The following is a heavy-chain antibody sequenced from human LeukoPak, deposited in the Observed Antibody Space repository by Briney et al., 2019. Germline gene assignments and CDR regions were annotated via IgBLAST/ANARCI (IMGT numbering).Heavy chain of an antibody. V-gene: IGHV3-30*04. Sequence: PGGSLRLSCAASGFTSSSYAMHWVRQAPGKGLEWVAVISYDGSNKYYADSVKGRFTISRDNPKNTLYLQMNSLRAEDTAVYYCARSGHYYDSSGYSDYFDYWGQGTLVTVSS. D-gene: IGHD3-22*01. CDR1: GFTSSSYA. J-gene: IGHJ4*02. CDR2: ISYDGSNK. CDR3: ARSGHYYDSSGYSDYFDY.